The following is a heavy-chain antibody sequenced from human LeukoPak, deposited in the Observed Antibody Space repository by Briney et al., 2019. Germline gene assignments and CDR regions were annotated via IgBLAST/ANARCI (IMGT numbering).Heavy chain of an antibody. Sequence: PGGSLRLSCAASGSTFRNHAIHWARQAPGKGLEWVTVISHDGGNDYYRDSVKGRFTISRDNSKNTVLLQMNSLSPDDTAVYYCVGSPTYYYMDVWGKGTTVTVSS. CDR2: ISHDGGND. CDR3: VGSPTYYYMDV. J-gene: IGHJ6*03. D-gene: IGHD3-10*01. CDR1: GSTFRNHA. V-gene: IGHV3-30*04.